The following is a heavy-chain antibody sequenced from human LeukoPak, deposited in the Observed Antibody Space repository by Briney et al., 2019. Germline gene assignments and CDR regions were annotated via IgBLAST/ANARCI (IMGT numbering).Heavy chain of an antibody. J-gene: IGHJ4*02. CDR1: GFNFNNYA. V-gene: IGHV3-23*01. D-gene: IGHD4-23*01. CDR3: ARYAPPTTVATRFFDY. Sequence: GGSLRLSCAASGFNFNNYAMTWVRQAPGKGLEWVSVIAAGGGGIQYADSVQGRFTISRDNSKNTLYLQMNSLRVEDTAVYYCARYAPPTTVATRFFDYWGQGTLVTVS. CDR2: IAAGGGGI.